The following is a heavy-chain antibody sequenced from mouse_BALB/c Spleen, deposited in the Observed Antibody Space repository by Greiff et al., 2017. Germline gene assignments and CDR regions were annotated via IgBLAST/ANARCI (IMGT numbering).Heavy chain of an antibody. CDR2: IDPENGDT. CDR3: NVYYYGSSYFDY. Sequence: VQLQQSGAELVRSGASVKLSCTASGFNIKDYYMHWVKQRPEQGLEWIGWIDPENGDTEYAPKFQGKATMTADTSSNTAYLQLSSLTSEDTAVYYCNVYYYGSSYFDYWGQGTTLTVAA. V-gene: IGHV14-4*02. J-gene: IGHJ2*01. CDR1: GFNIKDYY. D-gene: IGHD1-1*01.